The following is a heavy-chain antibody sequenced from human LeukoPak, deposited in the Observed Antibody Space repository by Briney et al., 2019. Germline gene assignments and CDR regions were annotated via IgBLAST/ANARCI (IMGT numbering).Heavy chain of an antibody. D-gene: IGHD2-15*01. CDR1: GGSISSYY. CDR2: IYYSGST. V-gene: IGHV4-59*01. J-gene: IGHJ4*02. Sequence: SETLSLTCTVSGGSISSYYWSWIRQPPGKGLEWIGYIYYSGSTNYNPSLKSRVTISVDTSKNQFSLKLSSVTAADTAVYYCARGGRYCSGGSCHQPIDYWGQGTLVTVSS. CDR3: ARGGRYCSGGSCHQPIDY.